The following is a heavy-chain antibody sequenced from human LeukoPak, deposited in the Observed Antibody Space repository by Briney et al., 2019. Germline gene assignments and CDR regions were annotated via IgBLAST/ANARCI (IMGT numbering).Heavy chain of an antibody. CDR2: INPSGGST. Sequence: RASVKVSCKASGYTFTTYYIHWVRQAPGQGLEWMAIINPSGGSTSYAQKFQGGVTMTRDTSTSTVYMELSSLRSEDTAVYYCARGYGDYLDYWGQGTLVTVSS. J-gene: IGHJ4*02. CDR3: ARGYGDYLDY. D-gene: IGHD4-17*01. V-gene: IGHV1-46*01. CDR1: GYTFTTYY.